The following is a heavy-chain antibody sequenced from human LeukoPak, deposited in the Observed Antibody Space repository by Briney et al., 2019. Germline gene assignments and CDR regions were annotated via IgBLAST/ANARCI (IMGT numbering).Heavy chain of an antibody. J-gene: IGHJ4*02. CDR2: ISGSGGNT. CDR3: LRDRGYSTYDC. CDR1: GFTFSSYA. V-gene: IGHV3-23*01. D-gene: IGHD6-13*01. Sequence: GGSLRLSCAASGFTFSSYAMSWVRQAPGKGLEWVSAISGSGGNTFYADSVKGRFTISRDNAKNSVYLQMNNLRAEDTAVYYCLRDRGYSTYDCWGQGTLVTVSS.